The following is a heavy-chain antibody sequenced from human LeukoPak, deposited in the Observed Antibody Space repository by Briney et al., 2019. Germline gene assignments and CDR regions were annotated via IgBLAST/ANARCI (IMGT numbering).Heavy chain of an antibody. CDR3: ARTITIFGALGYFDY. J-gene: IGHJ4*02. CDR2: IYYTGST. Sequence: SETLSLTCTVSGASISSGGYSWSWVRQHPGMGLEWIVCIYYTGSTYYNPSLERRVTISVATSKNQFSLKVSSVTAADTAVYFCARTITIFGALGYFDYWGQGTLVTVSS. D-gene: IGHD3-3*01. V-gene: IGHV4-31*03. CDR1: GASISSGGYS.